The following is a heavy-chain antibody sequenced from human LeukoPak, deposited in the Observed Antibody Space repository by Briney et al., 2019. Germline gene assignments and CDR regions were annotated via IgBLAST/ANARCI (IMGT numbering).Heavy chain of an antibody. D-gene: IGHD3-3*01. CDR3: AREIFWSGYYSNLHFDY. Sequence: PGGSLRLSCAASEFTFSSYSMNWVRQAPGKGLEWVSSISSSGSYIHYADSVKGRFTISRDNAKNSLYLQMNSLRAEDTAVYYCAREIFWSGYYSNLHFDYWGQGTLVTVSS. CDR2: ISSSGSYI. J-gene: IGHJ4*02. V-gene: IGHV3-21*01. CDR1: EFTFSSYS.